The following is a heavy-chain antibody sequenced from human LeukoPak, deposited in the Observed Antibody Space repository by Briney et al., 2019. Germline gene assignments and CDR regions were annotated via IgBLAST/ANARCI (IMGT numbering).Heavy chain of an antibody. J-gene: IGHJ4*02. CDR3: VTSSPTRDDSSYGYTRWYFDY. Sequence: PGGSLRLSCAASGFTFSSYSMNWVRQAPGKGLEWVSSISSSSSYIYYADSVKGRFTISRDNAKNSLYLQMNSLRAEDTAVYYCVTSSPTRDDSSYGYTRWYFDYWGQGTLVTVSS. D-gene: IGHD5-18*01. CDR1: GFTFSSYS. CDR2: ISSSSSYI. V-gene: IGHV3-21*01.